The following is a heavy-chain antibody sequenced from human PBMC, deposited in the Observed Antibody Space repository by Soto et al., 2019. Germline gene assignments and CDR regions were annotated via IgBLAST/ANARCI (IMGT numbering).Heavy chain of an antibody. CDR3: AKDTATSNFRYCYYGLDV. J-gene: IGHJ6*02. V-gene: IGHV3-23*01. CDR1: GFTFSSYS. Sequence: EVRLLESGGDLVQPGGSLRLSCAASGFTFSSYSMNWVRQAPGKGLEWVSAIVGSGGRTYYADSVKGRFTISRDNFKNTLYMDMNSLRVEKTAVYYCAKDTATSNFRYCYYGLDVWGQGTSVTVSS. CDR2: IVGSGGRT. D-gene: IGHD4-4*01.